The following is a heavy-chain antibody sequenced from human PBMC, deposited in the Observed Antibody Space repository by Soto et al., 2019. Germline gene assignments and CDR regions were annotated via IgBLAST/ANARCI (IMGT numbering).Heavy chain of an antibody. CDR3: AGPGIAVAGSAFDI. CDR1: GGSISSSSYY. V-gene: IGHV4-39*01. CDR2: IYYSGST. D-gene: IGHD6-19*01. Sequence: SETLSLTCTVSGGSISSSSYYWGWIRQPPGKGLEWIGSIYYSGSTYYNPSPKSRVTISVDTSKNQFSLKPSSVTAADTAVYYCAGPGIAVAGSAFDIWGQGTMVTVSS. J-gene: IGHJ3*02.